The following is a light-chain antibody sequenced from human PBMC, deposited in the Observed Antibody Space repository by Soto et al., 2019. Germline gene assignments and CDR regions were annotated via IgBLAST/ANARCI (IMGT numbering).Light chain of an antibody. CDR3: CSYSGSDTMI. CDR2: EGS. V-gene: IGLV2-23*01. Sequence: QSALTQPASVSGSPGQSITISCTGTSSDVGSYNLVSWYQQPPGEAPKLMIYEGSKRPSGVSNRFSGSKSGNKAYLTTSGLQAEDEADYYCCSYSGSDTMIFGGGTKVT. J-gene: IGLJ2*01. CDR1: SSDVGSYNL.